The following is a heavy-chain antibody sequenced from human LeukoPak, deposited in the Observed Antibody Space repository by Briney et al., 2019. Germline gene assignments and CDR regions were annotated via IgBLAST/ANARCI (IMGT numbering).Heavy chain of an antibody. CDR2: VYHSGST. CDR1: GYSISYGYF. D-gene: IGHD2-2*02. V-gene: IGHV4-38-2*02. J-gene: IGHJ6*02. Sequence: SETLSLTCSVSGYSISYGYFWAWIRQPPGKGLEWIGSVYHSGSTHYTPSFKSRVTISLDTSKNHFSLKLTSVTAADTAVYYCVMEPAAIGYYYYGMDVWGQGTTVTVSS. CDR3: VMEPAAIGYYYYGMDV.